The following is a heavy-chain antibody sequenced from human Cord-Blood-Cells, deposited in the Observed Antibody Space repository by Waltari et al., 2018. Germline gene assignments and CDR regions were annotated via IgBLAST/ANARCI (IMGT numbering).Heavy chain of an antibody. D-gene: IGHD3-10*01. CDR3: ARRYKILGSGSYYDAFDI. CDR1: GGSFSGYY. CDR2: INHSGST. Sequence: QVQLQQWGAGLLKPSETLSLTCAVYGGSFSGYYWSWIRQPPGQGLEWIGEINHSGSTNYNPSLKSRVTISVDTSKNQFSLKLSSVTAADTAVYYCARRYKILGSGSYYDAFDIWGQGTMVTVSS. V-gene: IGHV4-34*01. J-gene: IGHJ3*02.